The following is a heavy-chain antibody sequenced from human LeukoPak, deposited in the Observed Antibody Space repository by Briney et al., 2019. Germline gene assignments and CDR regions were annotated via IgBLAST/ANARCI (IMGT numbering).Heavy chain of an antibody. Sequence: GGSLRLSCAASGFTFSDYYMSWIRQAPGKGLEWVSYISSSGNTKYYADSVKGRFTISRDNAKNSYLQMNSLRAEDTAVYYCARDGHAYGRGSPHYWGQGTLVTVSS. CDR3: ARDGHAYGRGSPHY. CDR2: ISSSGNTK. J-gene: IGHJ4*02. D-gene: IGHD3-10*01. CDR1: GFTFSDYY. V-gene: IGHV3-11*01.